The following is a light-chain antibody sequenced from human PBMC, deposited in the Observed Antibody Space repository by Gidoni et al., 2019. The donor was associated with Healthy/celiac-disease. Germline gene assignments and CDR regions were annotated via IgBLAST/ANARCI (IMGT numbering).Light chain of an antibody. V-gene: IGKV3-20*01. CDR3: QQYGSSSIT. CDR1: QSVSSSY. Sequence: EIVLTQSPGTLSLSPGERATLSCRASQSVSSSYLAWYQQKPGQAPRLIIYGASSRATGIPDRFIGSGSGTDFTLTISRLEPEDFAVYYCQQYGSSSITFGQGTRLEIK. J-gene: IGKJ5*01. CDR2: GAS.